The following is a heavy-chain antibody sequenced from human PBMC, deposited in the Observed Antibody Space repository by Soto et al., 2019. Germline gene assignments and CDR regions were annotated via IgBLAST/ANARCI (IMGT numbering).Heavy chain of an antibody. CDR2: ISGSGGST. V-gene: IGHV3-23*01. CDR3: AKDSISRDGGYYLYYFDS. D-gene: IGHD3-22*01. CDR1: GCTFSRYA. Sequence: QPEGSLRLSCAASGCTFSRYAVSWVRQAPGKGLEWVPAISGSGGSTYFRDTVRGRFTISRDNSKYTLYLQMDSLRAEDTAVYYCAKDSISRDGGYYLYYFDSWGQGTLVTVSS. J-gene: IGHJ4*02.